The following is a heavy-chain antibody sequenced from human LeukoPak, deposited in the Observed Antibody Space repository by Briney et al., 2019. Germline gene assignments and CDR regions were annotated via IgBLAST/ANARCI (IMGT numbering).Heavy chain of an antibody. CDR1: GYTFTSYY. D-gene: IGHD5-18*01. CDR2: INPSGGST. J-gene: IGHJ4*02. V-gene: IGHV1-46*01. Sequence: ASVKVSCKASGYTFTSYYMHWVRQAPGQGLEWMGIINPSGGSTSYAQKFQGRVTISADKSTSTAYMELSSLRSEDTAVYYCARGGYSYGRTSPHFDYWGQGTLVTVSS. CDR3: ARGGYSYGRTSPHFDY.